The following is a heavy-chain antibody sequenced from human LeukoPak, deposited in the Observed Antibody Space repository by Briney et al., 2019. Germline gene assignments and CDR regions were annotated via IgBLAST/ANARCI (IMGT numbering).Heavy chain of an antibody. CDR2: IKQDGGVE. CDR1: GFTVSSNY. CDR3: ARIGYSSSSFDF. D-gene: IGHD6-6*01. J-gene: IGHJ4*02. V-gene: IGHV3-7*05. Sequence: PGGSLRLSCAASGFTVSSNYMSWVRQAPGKGLEWVANIKQDGGVEYYVVSVKGRFTISRDNAKESLYLQMNSLRAEDTAVYYCARIGYSSSSFDFWGQGTLVTVSS.